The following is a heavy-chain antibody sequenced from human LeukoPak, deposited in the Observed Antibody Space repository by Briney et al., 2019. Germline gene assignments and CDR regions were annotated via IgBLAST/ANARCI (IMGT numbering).Heavy chain of an antibody. CDR2: INHSGST. D-gene: IGHD6-6*01. CDR1: GGSFSGYY. J-gene: IGHJ4*02. V-gene: IGHV4-34*01. Sequence: SETLSLTCAVYGGSFSGYYWSWIRRPPGKGLEWIGEINHSGSTNYNSSLKSRVTISVDTSKNQFSLKLSSVTAADTAVYYCARFGDEYSSSSGTYWGQGTLVTVSS. CDR3: ARFGDEYSSSSGTY.